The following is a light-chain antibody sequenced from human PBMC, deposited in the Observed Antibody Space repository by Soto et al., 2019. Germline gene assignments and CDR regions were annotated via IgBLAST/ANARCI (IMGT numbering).Light chain of an antibody. CDR3: TSWTTSTTMI. J-gene: IGLJ2*01. CDR1: SSDIGAYNY. V-gene: IGLV2-14*03. Sequence: QSALTQPASVSGSPGPSITISCTGTSSDIGAYNYVSWYQQHPGKAPKLMLYDVNIRPSGVSNRFSGSKSGNTASLTISGLQAEDEADYYCTSWTTSTTMIFGGGTKVTVL. CDR2: DVN.